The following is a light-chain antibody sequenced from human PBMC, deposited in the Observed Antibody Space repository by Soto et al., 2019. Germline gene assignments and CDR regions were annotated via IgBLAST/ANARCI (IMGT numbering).Light chain of an antibody. CDR1: STDVGSYNL. CDR3: SSFTTSSTRV. Sequence: QSVLTQPASESGSPGQSITISCTGTSTDVGSYNLVSWYQQYPGKAPKLMIYEVSYRPSGVSNRFSGSKSGNTASLTISGLQAEDEADYYCSSFTTSSTRVFGTGTKVTVL. V-gene: IGLV2-14*02. J-gene: IGLJ1*01. CDR2: EVS.